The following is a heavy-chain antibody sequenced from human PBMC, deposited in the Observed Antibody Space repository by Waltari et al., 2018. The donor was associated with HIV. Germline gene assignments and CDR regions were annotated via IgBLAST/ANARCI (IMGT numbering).Heavy chain of an antibody. D-gene: IGHD1-26*01. V-gene: IGHV3-66*01. CDR3: ATSPLGVWGNWFDP. J-gene: IGHJ5*02. Sequence: EVQLVESGGGLVQPGGSLRLSCAASGFTVSRNYMSWVRQDPGKGREWVSVIYSGGSTYYADSVKGRFTISRDNSKNTLYLQMNSLRAEDTAVYYCATSPLGVWGNWFDPWGQGTLVTVSS. CDR2: IYSGGST. CDR1: GFTVSRNY.